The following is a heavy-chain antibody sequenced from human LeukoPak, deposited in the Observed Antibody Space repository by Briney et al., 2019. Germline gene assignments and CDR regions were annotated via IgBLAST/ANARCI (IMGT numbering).Heavy chain of an antibody. CDR1: GGTFSSYA. CDR3: ARRLYQLPLVH. J-gene: IGHJ4*02. V-gene: IGHV1-18*01. D-gene: IGHD2-2*01. CDR2: ISAYNGNT. Sequence: ASVKVSCKASGGTFSSYAISWVRQAPGQGLEWMGWISAYNGNTNYAQKLQGRVTMTTDTSTSTAYMELRSLRSDDTAVYYCARRLYQLPLVHWGQGTLVTVSS.